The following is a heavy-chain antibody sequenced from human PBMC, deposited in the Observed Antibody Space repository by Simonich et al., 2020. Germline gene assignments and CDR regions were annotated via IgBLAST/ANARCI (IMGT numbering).Heavy chain of an antibody. V-gene: IGHV4-34*01. Sequence: QVQLQQWGAGLLKPSETLSLTCAVYGGSFSGYYWSWIRQPPGTGLEWIGELNHSGRTNNNPSLKSRVTRYVTQSKYQFSLKLSSVTAADTAVYYCARCGLVNYDILTGYHNWFDPWGQGTLVTVSS. D-gene: IGHD3-9*01. CDR2: LNHSGRT. J-gene: IGHJ5*02. CDR3: ARCGLVNYDILTGYHNWFDP. CDR1: GGSFSGYY.